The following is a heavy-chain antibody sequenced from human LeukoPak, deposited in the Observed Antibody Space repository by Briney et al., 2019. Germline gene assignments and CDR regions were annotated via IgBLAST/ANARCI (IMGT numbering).Heavy chain of an antibody. Sequence: PGGSLRLSCAASGFTFSSYAMSWVRQAPGKGLEWVSAISGSGGSTYYAGSVKGRFTISRDNSKNTLYLQMNSLRAEDTAVYYCAKDRGKSMATFDYWGQGTLVTVSS. CDR3: AKDRGKSMATFDY. CDR1: GFTFSSYA. J-gene: IGHJ4*02. CDR2: ISGSGGST. V-gene: IGHV3-23*01. D-gene: IGHD2/OR15-2a*01.